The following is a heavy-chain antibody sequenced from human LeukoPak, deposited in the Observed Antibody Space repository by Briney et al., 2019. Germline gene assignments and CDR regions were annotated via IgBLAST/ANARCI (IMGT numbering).Heavy chain of an antibody. CDR3: AGYFCSGGSCYRYFDY. Sequence: GGSPRLSCAASGFTFSSYAMSWVRQPPGKGLEWVSTISGSGGGTNYADSVKGRFTISRDNSKNTLYLQMNSLRPEDTAVYYCAGYFCSGGSCYRYFDYWGQGTLVTVSS. D-gene: IGHD2-15*01. CDR2: ISGSGGGT. CDR1: GFTFSSYA. V-gene: IGHV3-23*01. J-gene: IGHJ4*02.